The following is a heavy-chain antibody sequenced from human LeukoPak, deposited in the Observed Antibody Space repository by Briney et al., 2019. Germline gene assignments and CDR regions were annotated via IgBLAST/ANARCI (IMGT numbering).Heavy chain of an antibody. D-gene: IGHD1-26*01. Sequence: GGSLRLSCAASGFTFSSYAMHWVRQAPGKGLEWVAVISYDGSNKYYADSVKGRFTVSRDNAKNSLYLQMNSLRAEDTAIYYCARDNYSGSRYFDHWGQGTLVTVSS. CDR2: ISYDGSNK. CDR1: GFTFSSYA. J-gene: IGHJ4*02. CDR3: ARDNYSGSRYFDH. V-gene: IGHV3-30*04.